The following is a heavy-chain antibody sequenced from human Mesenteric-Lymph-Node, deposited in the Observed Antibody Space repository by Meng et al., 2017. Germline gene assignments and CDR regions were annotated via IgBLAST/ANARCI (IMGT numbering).Heavy chain of an antibody. CDR1: GFTFSTYW. CDR3: ARDHVMIVVVMLFDY. D-gene: IGHD3-22*01. J-gene: IGHJ4*02. CDR2: ISYDGSNK. V-gene: IGHV3-30*03. Sequence: GESLKISCAVSGFTFSTYWMSWVRQAPGKGLEWVAVISYDGSNKYYADSVKGRFTISRDNSKNTLYLQMNSLRAEDTAVYYCARDHVMIVVVMLFDYWGQGTLVTVSS.